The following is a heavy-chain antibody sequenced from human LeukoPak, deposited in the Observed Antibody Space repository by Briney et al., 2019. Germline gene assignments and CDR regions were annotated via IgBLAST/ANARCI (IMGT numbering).Heavy chain of an antibody. CDR1: GYTFTNYG. CDR3: ARDQSSGSGSYQDY. D-gene: IGHD3-10*01. V-gene: IGHV1-18*01. Sequence: SSVKLSCKASGYTFTNYGFSWVRQAPGQGLEWMGYISAHNGYTNYAQRLHGRVTLTPDTSTRTAYVELRSMRADEPAVYYCARDQSSGSGSYQDYCGQGTLVTVSS. CDR2: ISAHNGYT. J-gene: IGHJ4*02.